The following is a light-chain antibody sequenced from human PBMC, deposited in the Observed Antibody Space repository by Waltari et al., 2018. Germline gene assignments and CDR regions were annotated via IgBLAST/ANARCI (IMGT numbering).Light chain of an antibody. CDR1: QSISSY. Sequence: DIQMTQTQSSLSASVGARVTITCRASQSISSYINWYQQKPGKAPKLLIHAASSLQSGVPSRFSGSGSGTDFTPTISSLQPEDFATYYCQQSYSTPVTFGQGTKLEIK. V-gene: IGKV1-39*01. CDR3: QQSYSTPVT. J-gene: IGKJ2*01. CDR2: AAS.